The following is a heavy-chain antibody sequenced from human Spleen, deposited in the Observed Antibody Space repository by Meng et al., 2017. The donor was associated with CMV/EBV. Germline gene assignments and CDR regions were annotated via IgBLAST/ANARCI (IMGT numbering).Heavy chain of an antibody. V-gene: IGHV5-51*01. CDR1: GGSISSSSYC. CDR3: ARLDSSSSPQYYYYGLDV. CDR2: IYPADSDS. J-gene: IGHJ6*02. D-gene: IGHD6-6*01. Sequence: GGSLRLSCTVSGGSISSSSYCWGWIRQPPGKGLEWMGIIYPADSDSRYSPSFQRQVIISADKSISTAYLKWSSLKASDTAMYYCARLDSSSSPQYYYYGLDVWGQGTTVTVSS.